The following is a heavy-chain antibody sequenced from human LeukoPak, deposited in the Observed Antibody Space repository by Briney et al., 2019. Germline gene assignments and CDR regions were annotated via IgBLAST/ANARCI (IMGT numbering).Heavy chain of an antibody. CDR2: ISVRVGRT. Sequence: PGGSLRLSCAASGFTFSSYAMSWVRQAPGKGLEWVSAISVRVGRTYYADSMTGRLTISRDNSKNTLYLQMNRLRAEDTAVYYCAKDPGPTYYDFWSGYIDYWGQGTLVTVSS. V-gene: IGHV3-23*01. CDR3: AKDPGPTYYDFWSGYIDY. D-gene: IGHD3-3*01. CDR1: GFTFSSYA. J-gene: IGHJ4*02.